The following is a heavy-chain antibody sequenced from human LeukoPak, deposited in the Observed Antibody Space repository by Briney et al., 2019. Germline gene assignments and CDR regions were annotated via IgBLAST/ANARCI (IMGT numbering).Heavy chain of an antibody. D-gene: IGHD2-15*01. CDR2: IKSKTDGGTT. Sequence: PGGSLRLSCAASGFTFSNAWMSWVRQAPGKGLEWVGRIKSKTDGGTTDYAAPVKGRFTISRDDSKNTLYLQMNSLKTEDTAVYYCTTHRLGYCSGGSCYTRYWFDPWGQGTLVTLSS. V-gene: IGHV3-15*01. CDR3: TTHRLGYCSGGSCYTRYWFDP. J-gene: IGHJ5*02. CDR1: GFTFSNAW.